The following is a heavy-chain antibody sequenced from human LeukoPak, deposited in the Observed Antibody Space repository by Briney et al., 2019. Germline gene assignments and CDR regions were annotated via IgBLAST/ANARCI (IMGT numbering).Heavy chain of an antibody. CDR3: ARLSGTYSRGGDH. D-gene: IGHD1-26*01. J-gene: IGHJ4*02. CDR1: GFTFSDFH. CDR2: ISGSGYAI. V-gene: IGHV3-11*01. Sequence: KPGGSLRLSCTASGFTFSDFHMSWIRQAPGKGLEWVSHISGSGYAIHHPGSVKGRFTISRDNAKNSLYLQMNSLRVEDSAVYYCARLSGTYSRGGDHWGQGILVTVSS.